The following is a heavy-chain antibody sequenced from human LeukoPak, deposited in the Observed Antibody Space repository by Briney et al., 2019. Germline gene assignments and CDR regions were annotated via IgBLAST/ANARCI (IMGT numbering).Heavy chain of an antibody. CDR2: IYYSGST. D-gene: IGHD7-27*01. V-gene: IGHV4-59*08. J-gene: IGHJ3*02. CDR1: GGSISSYY. CDR3: ARHITGDDSTAFDI. Sequence: QASETLSLTCTVSGGSISSYYWSWIRQPPGKGLEWIGYIYYSGSTNYNPSLKSRVTISVDTSKNQFSLKLSSVTAADTAVYYCARHITGDDSTAFDIWGQGTMVTVSS.